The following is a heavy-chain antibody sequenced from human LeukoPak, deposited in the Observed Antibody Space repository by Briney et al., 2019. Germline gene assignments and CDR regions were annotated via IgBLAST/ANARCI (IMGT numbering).Heavy chain of an antibody. V-gene: IGHV3-74*01. CDR3: ARGRQAYYYYYYMDV. Sequence: GGSLRLSCAASGFTFSSYWMHWVRQAPGKGLVWVSRINSDGSSTSYADSVKGRFTTSRDNAKNTLYLQMNSLRAEDTAVYYCARGRQAYYYYYYMDVWGKGTTVTVSS. CDR1: GFTFSSYW. CDR2: INSDGSST. J-gene: IGHJ6*03.